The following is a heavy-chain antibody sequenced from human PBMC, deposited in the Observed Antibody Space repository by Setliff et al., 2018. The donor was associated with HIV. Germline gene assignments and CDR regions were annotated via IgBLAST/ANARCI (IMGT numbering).Heavy chain of an antibody. CDR2: ISPKSCGT. CDR1: GYSFIDYY. V-gene: IGHV1-2*02. CDR3: ARGFPYLHLGNHSDYFYMDV. D-gene: IGHD3-16*01. J-gene: IGHJ6*03. Sequence: ASVKVSCKASGYSFIDYYMHWVRQAPGQGLEWMGWISPKSCGTNRARKFQGRITMTRNTAISTVYMVLNSLKSDDTAVYYCARGFPYLHLGNHSDYFYMDVWGRGTTVTVSS.